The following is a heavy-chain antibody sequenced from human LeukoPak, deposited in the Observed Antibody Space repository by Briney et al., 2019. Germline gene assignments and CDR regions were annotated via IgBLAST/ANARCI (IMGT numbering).Heavy chain of an antibody. J-gene: IGHJ4*02. CDR1: GDSISSSSYY. CDR2: IYYSGST. CDR3: ARHSRDSSGYYYFDY. Sequence: KASETLSLTCTVSGDSISSSSYYWGWIRQPPGKGLEWIGSIYYSGSTYYNPSLKSRVTISVDTSKNQFSLKLSSVTAADTAVYYCARHSRDSSGYYYFDYWGQGTLVTVSS. D-gene: IGHD3-22*01. V-gene: IGHV4-39*01.